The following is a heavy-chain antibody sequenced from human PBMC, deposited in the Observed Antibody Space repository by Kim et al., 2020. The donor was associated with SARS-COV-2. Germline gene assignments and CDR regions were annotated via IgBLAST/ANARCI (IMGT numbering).Heavy chain of an antibody. J-gene: IGHJ6*02. D-gene: IGHD3-3*01. V-gene: IGHV3-11*01. CDR2: ISSSGSTI. CDR3: ARDRITIVGVVISGYGMDV. Sequence: GGSLRLSCAASGFTFSDYYMSWIRQAPGKGLEWVSYISSSGSTIYYADSVKGRFTISRDNAKNSLYLQMNSLRAEDTAVYYCARDRITIVGVVISGYGMDVWGQGTTVTVSS. CDR1: GFTFSDYY.